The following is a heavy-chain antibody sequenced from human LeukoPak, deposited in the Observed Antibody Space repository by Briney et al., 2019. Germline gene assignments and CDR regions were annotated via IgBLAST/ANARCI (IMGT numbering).Heavy chain of an antibody. J-gene: IGHJ6*03. CDR2: ISSSGSTM. CDR3: ARDGGSYYYYYYMDV. Sequence: GGSLRLSCAASGFTFSDYYMSWIRQAPGKGLEWVSYISSSGSTMYYADSVKGRFTISRDNAKNSLYLQMNSLRAEDTAVYYCARDGGSYYYYYYMDVWGKGTTVTVSS. CDR1: GFTFSDYY. D-gene: IGHD1-26*01. V-gene: IGHV3-11*04.